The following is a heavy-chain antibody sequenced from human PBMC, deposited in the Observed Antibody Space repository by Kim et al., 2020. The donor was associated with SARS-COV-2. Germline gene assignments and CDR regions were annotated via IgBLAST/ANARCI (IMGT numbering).Heavy chain of an antibody. CDR2: ISYDETYK. CDR3: ARDNCSGGSCYSYFDC. Sequence: GGSLRLSCAASGFTFSNSAVHWVRQAPGKGLEWVAVISYDETYKYYADSVKGRFTISRDNSKNTLYLQMDSLRAEDTAMYYCARDNCSGGSCYSYFDCWGQGTLVTVSS. CDR1: GFTFSNSA. V-gene: IGHV3-30*04. J-gene: IGHJ4*02. D-gene: IGHD2-15*01.